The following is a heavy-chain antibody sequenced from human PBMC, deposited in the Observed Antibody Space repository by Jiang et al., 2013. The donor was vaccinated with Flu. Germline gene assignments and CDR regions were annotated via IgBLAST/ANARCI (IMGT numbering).Heavy chain of an antibody. CDR3: ARERVGWGVVVPAAMNWFDP. V-gene: IGHV1-69*01. Sequence: SGAEVKKPGSSVKVSCKASGGTFSSYAISWVRQAPGQGLEWMGGIIPIFGTANYAQKFQGRVTITADESTSTAYMELSSLRSEDTAVYYCARERVGWGVVVPAAMNWFDPWGQGTLVTVSS. CDR1: GGTFSSYA. D-gene: IGHD2-2*01. CDR2: IIPIFGTA. J-gene: IGHJ5*02.